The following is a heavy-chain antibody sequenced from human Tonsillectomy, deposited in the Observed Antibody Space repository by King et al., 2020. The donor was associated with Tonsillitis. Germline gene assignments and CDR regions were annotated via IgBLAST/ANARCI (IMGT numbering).Heavy chain of an antibody. D-gene: IGHD3-22*01. J-gene: IGHJ2*01. Sequence: VQLVESGGGLVQPGGSLRLSCAASGFTFSNYAMTWVRQAPGRGLEWVSAISGSGDSTYYAESVKVRFSISRDNSNNTLYLQMHSLRADDTAGYYFPTNIWGYFYESGDYYHPGSYWHFDLWGRGTLVTVSS. CDR1: GFTFSNYA. CDR2: ISGSGDST. V-gene: IGHV3-23*04. CDR3: PTNIWGYFYESGDYYHPGSYWHFDL.